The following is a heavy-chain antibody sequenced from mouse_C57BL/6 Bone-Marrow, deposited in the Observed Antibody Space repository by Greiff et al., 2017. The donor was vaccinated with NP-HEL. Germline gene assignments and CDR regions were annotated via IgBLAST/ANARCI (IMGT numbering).Heavy chain of an antibody. V-gene: IGHV1-15*01. D-gene: IGHD2-3*01. Sequence: QVQLLQSGAELVRPGASVTLSCKASGYTFTDYEMHWVKQTPVHGLEWIGAIDPETGGTAYNQKFKGKAILTADKSSSTAYMELRSLTSEDSAVYYCTRSRLLYYFDYWGQGTTLTVSS. J-gene: IGHJ2*01. CDR3: TRSRLLYYFDY. CDR2: IDPETGGT. CDR1: GYTFTDYE.